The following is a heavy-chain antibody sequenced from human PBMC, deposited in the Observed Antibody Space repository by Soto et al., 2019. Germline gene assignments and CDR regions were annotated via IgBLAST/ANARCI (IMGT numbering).Heavy chain of an antibody. CDR1: GGSISSYY. CDR2: IYYSGST. J-gene: IGHJ6*02. D-gene: IGHD1-1*01. Sequence: SETLSLTCTVSGGSISSYYWSWIRQPPGKGLEWIGYIYYSGSTNYNPSLKSRVTISVDTSKNQFSLKLSSVTAADTAVYYCARGDWNGKTDAFYYYYGMDVWGQGTTVTVSS. CDR3: ARGDWNGKTDAFYYYYGMDV. V-gene: IGHV4-59*01.